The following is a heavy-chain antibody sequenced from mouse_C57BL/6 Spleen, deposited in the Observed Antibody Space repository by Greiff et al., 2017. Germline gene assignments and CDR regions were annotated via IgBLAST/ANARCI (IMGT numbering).Heavy chain of an antibody. CDR3: AKGGYGNDFDY. CDR2: IYPGSGNT. Sequence: VQLQQSGPELVKPGASVKISCKASGYSFTSYYIHWVKQRPGQGLEWIGWIYPGSGNTKYNEKVKGKATLTADTSSSTAYMQLSSLTSEDSAVYYCAKGGYGNDFDYWGQGTTLTVSS. CDR1: GYSFTSYY. D-gene: IGHD2-1*01. V-gene: IGHV1-66*01. J-gene: IGHJ2*01.